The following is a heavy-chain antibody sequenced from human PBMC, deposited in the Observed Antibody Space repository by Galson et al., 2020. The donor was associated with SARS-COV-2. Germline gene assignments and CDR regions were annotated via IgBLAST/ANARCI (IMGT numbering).Heavy chain of an antibody. D-gene: IGHD6-6*01. CDR2: INPTSGGT. J-gene: IGHJ6*03. V-gene: IGHV1-2*02. CDR3: ARDSKYHLYYYYYMDV. Sequence: DSVTVSCKASQYMFTDYYIHWVRQAPGQGLAWVGWINPTSGGTNYAQKFQGRVTMTRDTSISTAYMELSRLRSDDTAVYYCARDSKYHLYYYYYMDVWGKGTTVTVSS. CDR1: QYMFTDYY.